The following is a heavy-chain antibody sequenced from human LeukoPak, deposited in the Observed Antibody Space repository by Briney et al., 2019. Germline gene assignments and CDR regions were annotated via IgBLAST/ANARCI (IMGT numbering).Heavy chain of an antibody. Sequence: GGSLRLSCAASGFTFSSYAMSWVRQAPGKGLEWVSVIYSGGGTNYADSVKGRFTISRDNSKNTLFLQMNSLRAEDTAVYYCARVVPDDYGDYERFDPWGQGTLVTVSS. J-gene: IGHJ5*02. V-gene: IGHV3-53*01. CDR1: GFTFSSYA. CDR3: ARVVPDDYGDYERFDP. D-gene: IGHD4-17*01. CDR2: IYSGGGT.